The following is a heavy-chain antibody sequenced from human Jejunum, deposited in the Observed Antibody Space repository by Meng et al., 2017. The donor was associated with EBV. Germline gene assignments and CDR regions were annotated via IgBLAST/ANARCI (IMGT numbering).Heavy chain of an antibody. CDR1: CGSVSTASYY. D-gene: IGHD3-22*01. Sequence: VQLRVSGPGLVKPSETLSLTCTFSCGSVSTASYYWSWIRQSPGKGLEWIGYIYYSGNTNYNPSLKSRATITVDTSKNQFSLKLSSVTAADTAVYYCARVVDYYERSGYPDFWGQGTLVTVSS. V-gene: IGHV4-61*01. CDR3: ARVVDYYERSGYPDF. CDR2: IYYSGNT. J-gene: IGHJ4*02.